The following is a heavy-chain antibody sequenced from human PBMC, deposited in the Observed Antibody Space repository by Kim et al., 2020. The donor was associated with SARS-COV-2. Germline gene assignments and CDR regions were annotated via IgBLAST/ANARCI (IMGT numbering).Heavy chain of an antibody. CDR2: ISSSSSYI. D-gene: IGHD3-3*02. CDR1: GFTFSSYS. Sequence: GGSLRLSCAASGFTFSSYSMNWVRQAPGKGLEWVSSISSSSSYIYYADSVKGRFTISRDNAKNSLYLQRNSLRAEDTAVYYCARVPSYIFGMDVWGQGTTVTVSS. CDR3: ARVPSYIFGMDV. V-gene: IGHV3-21*01. J-gene: IGHJ6*02.